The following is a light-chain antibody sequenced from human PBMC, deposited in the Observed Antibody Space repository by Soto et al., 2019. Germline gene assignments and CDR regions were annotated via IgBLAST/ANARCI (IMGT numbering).Light chain of an antibody. Sequence: EIVLTQSPGTLSLSPGDTATLSCRASQSVRSNFLAWYQHKPGQAPRLPIHDAYSRATGIPDRFSGSGSDRDFTLTISRLEPEDFAAYYCQQYAGSPRTFGQGTKLEIK. V-gene: IGKV3-20*01. CDR3: QQYAGSPRT. CDR1: QSVRSNF. CDR2: DAY. J-gene: IGKJ2*01.